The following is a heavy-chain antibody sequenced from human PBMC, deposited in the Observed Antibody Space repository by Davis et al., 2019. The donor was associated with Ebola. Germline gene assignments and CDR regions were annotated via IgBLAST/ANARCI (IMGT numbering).Heavy chain of an antibody. CDR3: ARGGWHDDGDYYYGMDV. D-gene: IGHD4-17*01. Sequence: ASVKVSCKASGGTFSSYAISWVRQAPGQGLEWMGWISAYNGNTNYAQKLQGRVTMTTDTSTSTAYMELRSLRSDDTAVYYCARGGWHDDGDYYYGMDVWGQGTTVTVSS. CDR1: GGTFSSYA. V-gene: IGHV1-18*01. J-gene: IGHJ6*02. CDR2: ISAYNGNT.